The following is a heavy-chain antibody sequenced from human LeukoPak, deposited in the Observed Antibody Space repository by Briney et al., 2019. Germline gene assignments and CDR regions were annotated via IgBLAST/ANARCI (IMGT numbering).Heavy chain of an antibody. D-gene: IGHD3-3*01. CDR3: ARGGYRFLEWLDGVDP. J-gene: IGHJ5*02. V-gene: IGHV7-4-1*02. CDR1: GYTFTSYA. CDR2: INTNTGNP. Sequence: GASVKVSCKASGYTFTSYAMNWVRQAPGQGLEWMGWINTNTGNPTYAQGFTGRFVFSLDTSVSTAYLQISSLKAEDTAVYYCARGGYRFLEWLDGVDPWGQGTLVTVSS.